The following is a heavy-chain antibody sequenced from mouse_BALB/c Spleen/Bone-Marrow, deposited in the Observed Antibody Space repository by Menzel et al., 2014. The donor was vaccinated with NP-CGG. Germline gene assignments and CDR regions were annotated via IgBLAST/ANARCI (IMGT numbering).Heavy chain of an antibody. CDR2: INPSNGGT. D-gene: IGHD2-10*01. V-gene: IGHV1S81*02. J-gene: IGHJ4*01. CDR1: GYTFTSYY. CDR3: TRRSLLSDYYSMDY. Sequence: QVQLQQSGAELVKPGASVKLSCKASGYTFTSYYLYRVKQRPGQGLEWIGEINPSNGGTNFNERFRSKASLTVDKSSSTAYMQLSSLTSEDSAVYYCTRRSLLSDYYSMDYWGQGTSVTVSS.